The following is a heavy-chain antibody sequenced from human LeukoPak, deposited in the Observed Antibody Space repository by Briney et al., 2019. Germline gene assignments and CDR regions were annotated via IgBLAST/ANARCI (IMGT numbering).Heavy chain of an antibody. CDR3: ARGPPNWVYGY. CDR1: GYTFTSYD. CDR2: MSPNSGDT. Sequence: GASVKVSCKASGYTFTSYDFNWVRQATGQRPEWMGWMSPNSGDTGYAQKFQDRVTMTRNTSISTAYVELSSLRSDDTAVYYCARGPPNWVYGYWGPGTLVTVSS. V-gene: IGHV1-8*01. D-gene: IGHD1-1*01. J-gene: IGHJ4*02.